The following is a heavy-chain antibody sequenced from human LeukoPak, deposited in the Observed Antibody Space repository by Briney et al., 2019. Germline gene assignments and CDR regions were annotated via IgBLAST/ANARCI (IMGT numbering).Heavy chain of an antibody. CDR3: ARDSWECRGGSCYPYNWFDP. D-gene: IGHD2-15*01. V-gene: IGHV4-4*07. Sequence: SETLSLTCTVSGGSISSYYWSWIRQPAGKGLEWIGRIYTSGSTNYNPSLKSRVTMSVDTSKNQFSLKLSSVTAADTAVYYCARDSWECRGGSCYPYNWFDPWGQGTLVTVSS. J-gene: IGHJ5*02. CDR1: GGSISSYY. CDR2: IYTSGST.